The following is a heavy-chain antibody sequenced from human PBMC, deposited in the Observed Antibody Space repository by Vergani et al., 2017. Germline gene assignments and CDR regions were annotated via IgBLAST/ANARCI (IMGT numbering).Heavy chain of an antibody. V-gene: IGHV4-61*02. CDR1: GCSISSGSYY. J-gene: IGHJ3*02. Sequence: QVQLQESGPGLVKPSQILSLTCTVSGCSISSGSYYWSWIRQPAGKGLEWIGRIYNSGSTNYNPSLKSRVTISVDTSKNQFSLKLSSVTAADTAVYYCARATVDAFDIWGQGTMVAVSS. CDR3: ARATVDAFDI. D-gene: IGHD4-17*01. CDR2: IYNSGST.